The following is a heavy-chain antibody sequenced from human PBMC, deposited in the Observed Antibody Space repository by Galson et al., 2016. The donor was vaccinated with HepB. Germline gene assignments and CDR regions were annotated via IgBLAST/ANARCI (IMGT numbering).Heavy chain of an antibody. Sequence: SETLSLTCTVSGGSISSYYWAWIRLPPGKGLEWIGTIYYVGTTYYNPSPKSRVTISVDTSRNQFSLKLSSVTAADTAVYSCARQGDYYDSSGYFDSWGRGTLVTVSS. D-gene: IGHD3-22*01. J-gene: IGHJ4*02. CDR1: GGSISSYY. V-gene: IGHV4-39*01. CDR2: IYYVGTT. CDR3: ARQGDYYDSSGYFDS.